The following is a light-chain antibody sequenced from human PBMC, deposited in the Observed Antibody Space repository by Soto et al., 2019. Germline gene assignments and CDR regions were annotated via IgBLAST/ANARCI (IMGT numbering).Light chain of an antibody. CDR1: QSVSSY. CDR2: GAS. V-gene: IGKV3-15*01. J-gene: IGKJ1*01. CDR3: QQYNNWPRT. Sequence: EIVMTQSPATLSVSPGERATLSCRASQSVSSYLAWYQQKPGQAPRLLIYGASTRATAIPARFSGSGSGTEFTLTNSSLQSEDFGVYYCQQYNNWPRTFGQGTKVEIK.